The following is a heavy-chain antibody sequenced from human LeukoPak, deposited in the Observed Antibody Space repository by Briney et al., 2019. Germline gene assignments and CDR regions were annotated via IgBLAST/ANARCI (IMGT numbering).Heavy chain of an antibody. CDR3: ARAALYSGWPFDY. Sequence: GGSLRLSRAASGFTVSSNYMSWVRQAPGKGLEWVSVIYSGGSTYYADSVKGRFTISRDNSKNTLYLQMNSLRAEDTAVYYCARAALYSGWPFDYWGQGTLVTVSS. J-gene: IGHJ4*02. D-gene: IGHD6-19*01. V-gene: IGHV3-53*01. CDR1: GFTVSSNY. CDR2: IYSGGST.